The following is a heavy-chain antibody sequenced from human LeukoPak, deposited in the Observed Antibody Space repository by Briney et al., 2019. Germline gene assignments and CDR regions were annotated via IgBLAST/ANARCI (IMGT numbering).Heavy chain of an antibody. CDR1: GYTFTSYY. CDR2: INPSGGST. D-gene: IGHD3-16*02. V-gene: IGHV1-46*01. Sequence: GASVKVSCKASGYTFTSYYMHWVRQAPGQGLEWMGIINPSGGSTSYAQKFQGRVTMTRDTTTSTVYMELSSLRSEDTSVYYCARDGTITFGGVIVIDYWGQGTLVTVSS. CDR3: ARDGTITFGGVIVIDY. J-gene: IGHJ4*02.